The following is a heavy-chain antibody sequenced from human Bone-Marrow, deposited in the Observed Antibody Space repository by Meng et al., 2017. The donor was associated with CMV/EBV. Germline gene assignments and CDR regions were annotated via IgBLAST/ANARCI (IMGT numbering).Heavy chain of an antibody. Sequence: SQTLSLTCAVYGGSFSGYYWSWIRQPPGKGLEWIGEINHSGSTNYNPSLKSRVTISVDTSKNQFSLKLSSVTAADTAIYYCARVRVEGNNWFDPWGQGTTVTVSS. CDR3: ARVRVEGNNWFDP. D-gene: IGHD2/OR15-2a*01. J-gene: IGHJ5*02. CDR2: INHSGST. CDR1: GGSFSGYY. V-gene: IGHV4-34*01.